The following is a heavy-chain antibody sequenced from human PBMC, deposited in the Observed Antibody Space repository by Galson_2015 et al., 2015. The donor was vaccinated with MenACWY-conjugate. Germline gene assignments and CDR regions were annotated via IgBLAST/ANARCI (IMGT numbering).Heavy chain of an antibody. CDR3: ARDETAADFDS. CDR1: GFTFSSYT. D-gene: IGHD6-13*01. CDR2: ITFSSNYI. J-gene: IGHJ5*01. V-gene: IGHV3-21*01. Sequence: SLRLSCAASGFTFSSYTMNWVRQAPGKGLEWVSSITFSSNYIYYAASVRGRFTISRDNAKNSLYLQMNSLRAEDTAVYYCARDETAADFDSWGQGTLVTVSS.